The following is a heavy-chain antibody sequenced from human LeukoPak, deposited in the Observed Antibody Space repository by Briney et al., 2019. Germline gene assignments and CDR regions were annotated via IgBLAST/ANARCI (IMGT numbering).Heavy chain of an antibody. Sequence: GGSLRLSCAASGFTFSSYSMNWVRQAPGKGLEWVSSISSSSSYIYYADSVKGRFTISRDNAKNSLFLQMNSLRAEDTAVYYCARGGAARPDYWGQGTLVTVSS. CDR3: ARGGAARPDY. D-gene: IGHD6-6*01. V-gene: IGHV3-21*01. CDR1: GFTFSSYS. CDR2: ISSSSSYI. J-gene: IGHJ4*02.